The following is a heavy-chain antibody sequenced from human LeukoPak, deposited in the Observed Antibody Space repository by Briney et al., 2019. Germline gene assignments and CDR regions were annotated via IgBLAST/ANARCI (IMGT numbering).Heavy chain of an antibody. D-gene: IGHD6-6*01. CDR3: ALAARRSASFDY. J-gene: IGHJ4*02. CDR1: GGSISTYF. Sequence: SETLSLTCTVAGGSISTYFCTWIRQPPGKGLEWIGYVSNSGSTNYNPSLKSRVTISVDTSKNQFSLKLNSLTPADTAVYYCALAARRSASFDYWGQGTLVTVSS. V-gene: IGHV4-59*01. CDR2: VSNSGST.